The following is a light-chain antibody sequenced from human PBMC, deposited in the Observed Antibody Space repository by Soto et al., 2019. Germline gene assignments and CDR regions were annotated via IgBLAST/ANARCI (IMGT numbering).Light chain of an antibody. CDR1: QSSLNRSNNKNH. J-gene: IGKJ2*03. V-gene: IGKV4-1*01. CDR3: LQSSATRYS. Sequence: DIVMTQSQDSLAVSLGERATINCKSSQSSLNRSNNKNHLGGYQQKPGHPPELLIYWSSTRESGVTERFRGRGSGTDFTLTISSLQAEYVAVYYCLQSSATRYSVGQGTKLEIK. CDR2: WSS.